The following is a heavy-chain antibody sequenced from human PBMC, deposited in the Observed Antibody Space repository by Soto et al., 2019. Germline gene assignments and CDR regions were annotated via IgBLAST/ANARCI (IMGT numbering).Heavy chain of an antibody. Sequence: TSETLSLTCTVSGGSISSGGYYWSWIRQHPGKGLEWIGYIYYSGSTYYNPSLKSRVTISVDTSKNQFSLKLSSVTAADTAVYYCARVSDDSSGYYMPDYGMDVWGQGTTVTVS. CDR1: GGSISSGGYY. D-gene: IGHD3-22*01. V-gene: IGHV4-31*03. J-gene: IGHJ6*02. CDR2: IYYSGST. CDR3: ARVSDDSSGYYMPDYGMDV.